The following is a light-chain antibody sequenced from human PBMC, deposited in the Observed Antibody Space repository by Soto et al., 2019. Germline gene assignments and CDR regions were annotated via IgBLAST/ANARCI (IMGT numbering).Light chain of an antibody. V-gene: IGLV2-14*01. Sequence: VLAQPASVSGSPGQSITISCTGTSSDVGTYNYVSWYQHHPGKAPKLIIYEVSNRPSGVSNRFSGSKSGSTASLTISGLQAEDEADYHCTSYTRDTALVFGTGTKVTVL. J-gene: IGLJ1*01. CDR1: SSDVGTYNY. CDR2: EVS. CDR3: TSYTRDTALV.